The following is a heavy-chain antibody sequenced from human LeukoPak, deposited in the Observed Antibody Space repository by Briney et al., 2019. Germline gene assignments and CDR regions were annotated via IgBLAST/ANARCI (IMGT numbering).Heavy chain of an antibody. CDR3: AKGPLKQQLAHFDY. CDR2: ISGSGGST. J-gene: IGHJ4*02. Sequence: GGSLRLSCAASGFTFSTYWMNWVRQAPGKGLEWVSAISGSGGSTYYADSVKGRFTISRDNSKNTLYLQMNSLRAEDTAVYYCAKGPLKQQLAHFDYWGQGTLVTVSS. D-gene: IGHD6-13*01. V-gene: IGHV3-23*01. CDR1: GFTFSTYW.